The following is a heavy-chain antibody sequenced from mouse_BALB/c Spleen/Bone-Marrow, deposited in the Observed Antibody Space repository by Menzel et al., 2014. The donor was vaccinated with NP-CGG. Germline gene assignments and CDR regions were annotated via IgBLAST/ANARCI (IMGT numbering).Heavy chain of an antibody. CDR3: ARRGLLRYPWFAY. D-gene: IGHD1-1*01. CDR2: IDPANGNT. Sequence: EVQLQQSGAELVKPGASVKLSCTASGFNIKDTYMHWVKQRPEQGLEWIGRIDPANGNTKYDPKFQGKATITADTSSNTAYLQLSCLTSEDTAVYYCARRGLLRYPWFAYWGQGTLVTVSA. CDR1: GFNIKDTY. J-gene: IGHJ3*01. V-gene: IGHV14-3*02.